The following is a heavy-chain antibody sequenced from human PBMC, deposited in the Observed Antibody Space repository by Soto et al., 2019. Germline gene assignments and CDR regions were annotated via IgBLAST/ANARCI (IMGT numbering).Heavy chain of an antibody. D-gene: IGHD3-10*01. J-gene: IGHJ4*02. CDR1: GFTFSSYA. Sequence: GGSLRLSCAASGFTFSSYAMHWVRQAPGKGLEWVAVISYDGSNKYYADSVKGRFTIPRDNSKNTLYLQMNSLRAEDTAVYYCARDPRGVGYYFDYWGQGTLVTVSS. CDR3: ARDPRGVGYYFDY. V-gene: IGHV3-30-3*01. CDR2: ISYDGSNK.